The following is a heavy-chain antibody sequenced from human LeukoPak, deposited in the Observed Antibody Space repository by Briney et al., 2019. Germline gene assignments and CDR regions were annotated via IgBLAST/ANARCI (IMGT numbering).Heavy chain of an antibody. D-gene: IGHD6-13*01. V-gene: IGHV3-23*01. J-gene: IGHJ4*02. CDR3: AKHSSTWHYFDY. CDR1: GFTFSSYA. Sequence: GGSLRLSCAASGFTFSSYAMSWVRQAPGKGLEWVSAISSNGGGTYYADSVKGRFTISRDNSKNTLYLQVNSLRAEDTAVYSCAKHSSTWHYFDYWGQGTLVTVSS. CDR2: ISSNGGGT.